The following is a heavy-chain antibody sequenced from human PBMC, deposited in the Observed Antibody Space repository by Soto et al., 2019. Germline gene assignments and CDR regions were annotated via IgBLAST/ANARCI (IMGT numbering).Heavy chain of an antibody. D-gene: IGHD2-2*01. V-gene: IGHV4-59*08. Sequence: QVQLQESGPGLVKPSETLSLTCAVSGGSISPYYWSWIRQSPGKGLEWIGFIFYNGSTNYNPTLKNRITISVDTSKNQFSLKLNSVTAADTAVYYCARHGCQVLPFFDYWGHGTLVTVSS. CDR3: ARHGCQVLPFFDY. CDR2: IFYNGST. CDR1: GGSISPYY. J-gene: IGHJ4*01.